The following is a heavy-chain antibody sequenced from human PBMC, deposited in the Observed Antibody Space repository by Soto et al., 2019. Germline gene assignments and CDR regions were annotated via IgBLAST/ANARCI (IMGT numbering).Heavy chain of an antibody. CDR1: GGSFSGYY. J-gene: IGHJ4*02. CDR3: AEQTGDYYFDY. CDR2: INHSGST. V-gene: IGHV4-34*01. Sequence: SETLSLTCAVYGGSFSGYYWSWIRQPPGKGLEWIGEINHSGSTNYNPSLKSRVTISVDTSKNQFSLKLSSVTAADTAVYYFAEQTGDYYFDYWGQGTLVTVSS. D-gene: IGHD1-1*01.